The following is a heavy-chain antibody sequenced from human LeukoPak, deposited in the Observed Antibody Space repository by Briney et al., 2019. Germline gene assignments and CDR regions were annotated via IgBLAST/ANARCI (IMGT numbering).Heavy chain of an antibody. D-gene: IGHD2-2*01. Sequence: GGSLRLSCAASGSTFNNYAMCWVRQAPGKGLEWVSAIRGSGGNTFYADSAKGRFTISRDNSKNTLFLQMNSLRAEDTAIYYCAKNGLPSATQYFYYYYYMHVWGKGTTVTVSS. CDR1: GSTFNNYA. V-gene: IGHV3-23*01. CDR2: IRGSGGNT. J-gene: IGHJ6*03. CDR3: AKNGLPSATQYFYYYYYMHV.